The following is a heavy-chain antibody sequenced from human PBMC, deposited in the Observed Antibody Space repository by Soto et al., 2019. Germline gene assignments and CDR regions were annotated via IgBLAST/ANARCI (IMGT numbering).Heavy chain of an antibody. CDR2: ISSSSANI. D-gene: IGHD3-16*01. Sequence: EVHLVEAGGGLVKPGESLPLSCAASGFTFGSFTLNWVRQAPGKGLEWVASISSSSANIYYAESVKGRFTISRDNARSTLYLQMNSLRLDDTAVYFCARDGRTFGGDWGQGTLVAVSS. CDR1: GFTFGSFT. CDR3: ARDGRTFGGD. V-gene: IGHV3-21*06. J-gene: IGHJ4*02.